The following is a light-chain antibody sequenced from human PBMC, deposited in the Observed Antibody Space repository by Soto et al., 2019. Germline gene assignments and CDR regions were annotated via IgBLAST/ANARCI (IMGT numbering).Light chain of an antibody. CDR2: STN. V-gene: IGLV8-61*01. Sequence: QTVVTQEPSFSVSPGGTVTLTCALSSGSVSTSYYPSWYQQTPGQAPRTLIYSTNTRSSGVPDRFSGSILGNKAALTITGAQADDESDYYCVLYMGSGIWGFGGGTKLTVL. CDR3: VLYMGSGIWG. J-gene: IGLJ2*01. CDR1: SGSVSTSYY.